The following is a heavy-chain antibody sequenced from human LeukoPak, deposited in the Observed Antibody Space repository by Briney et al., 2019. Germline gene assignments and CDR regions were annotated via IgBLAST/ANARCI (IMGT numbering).Heavy chain of an antibody. CDR2: IYDSGST. CDR3: ARDSSGWPTPFDY. D-gene: IGHD6-19*01. V-gene: IGHV4-59*01. J-gene: IGHJ4*02. Sequence: PSETLSLTCTVSGGSINSYYWSWIRQPPGKGLEWIGYIYDSGSTNYNPSLKSRVTISVDTSKNQFSLKLSSVTAADTAVYYCARDSSGWPTPFDYWGQGTLVTVSS. CDR1: GGSINSYY.